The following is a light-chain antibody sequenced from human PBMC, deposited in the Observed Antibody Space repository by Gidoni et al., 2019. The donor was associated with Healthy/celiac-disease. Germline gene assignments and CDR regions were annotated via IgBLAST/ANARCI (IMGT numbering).Light chain of an antibody. Sequence: EIVLIQSPATLSLSPRERATLSCRASQSVSSYLAWYQQKPGQSPRLLIYDASNRATGIPARFSGNGSGTDFTLTISSLEPEDFAVYYCQQRSNWPLFTFGPGTKVDIK. CDR3: QQRSNWPLFT. CDR2: DAS. CDR1: QSVSSY. V-gene: IGKV3-11*01. J-gene: IGKJ3*01.